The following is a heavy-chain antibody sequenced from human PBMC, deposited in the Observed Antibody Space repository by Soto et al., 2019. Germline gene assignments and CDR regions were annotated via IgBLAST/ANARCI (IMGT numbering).Heavy chain of an antibody. CDR3: ARDLGNYYGSGSYYNRMTFDP. V-gene: IGHV1-69*13. J-gene: IGHJ5*02. D-gene: IGHD3-10*01. CDR2: IIPIFGTA. Sequence: GASVKVSCKASGGTFSSYAISWVRQAPGQGLEWMGGIIPIFGTANYAQKFQGRVTITADESTSTAYMELSSLRSEDTAVYYCARDLGNYYGSGSYYNRMTFDPWGQGTLVTVSS. CDR1: GGTFSSYA.